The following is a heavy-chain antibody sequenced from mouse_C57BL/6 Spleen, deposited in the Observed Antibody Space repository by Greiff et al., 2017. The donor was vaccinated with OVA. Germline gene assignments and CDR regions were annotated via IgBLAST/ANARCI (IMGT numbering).Heavy chain of an antibody. D-gene: IGHD1-1*01. Sequence: EVKLVESGGGLVQPGGSLKLSCAASGFTFSDYYMYWVRQTPEQRLEWVAYISNGGGSTYYPDTVKGRFTISRDNAKNTLYLQMSRLKSEDTAMDYCARGDYGTLCAYGGQGTLVTVSA. CDR3: ARGDYGTLCAY. V-gene: IGHV5-12*01. J-gene: IGHJ3*01. CDR1: GFTFSDYY. CDR2: ISNGGGST.